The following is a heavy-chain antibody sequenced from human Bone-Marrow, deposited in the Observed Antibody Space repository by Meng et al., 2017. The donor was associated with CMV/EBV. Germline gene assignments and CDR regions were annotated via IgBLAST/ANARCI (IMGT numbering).Heavy chain of an antibody. CDR3: ASDSSGGDCCPLDY. J-gene: IGHJ4*02. D-gene: IGHD2-21*01. Sequence: GSLRLSCTVSGGSVSSGSYYWSWIRQPPGKGLEWIGYIYYSGSTNYNPSLKSRVTISVDTSKNQFSLKLSSVTAADTAVYYCASDSSGGDCCPLDYWGQGTLVTVSS. CDR1: GGSVSSGSYY. CDR2: IYYSGST. V-gene: IGHV4-61*01.